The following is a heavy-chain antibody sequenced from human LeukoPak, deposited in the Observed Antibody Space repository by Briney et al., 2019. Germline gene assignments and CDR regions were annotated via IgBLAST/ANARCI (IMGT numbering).Heavy chain of an antibody. D-gene: IGHD3-16*01. CDR2: IGHDGRDI. CDR1: GFTFPSHG. J-gene: IGHJ4*02. Sequence: GGSLRLFCTFSGFTFPSHGMHGVRQAPGKGLEWVAYIGHDGRDIYYADSVKGRFTSSRDNSKNTVHLQMNSLKVEDTAVYYCARDLIGGWSCDHWGQGTLVTVSS. CDR3: ARDLIGGWSCDH. V-gene: IGHV3-30*02.